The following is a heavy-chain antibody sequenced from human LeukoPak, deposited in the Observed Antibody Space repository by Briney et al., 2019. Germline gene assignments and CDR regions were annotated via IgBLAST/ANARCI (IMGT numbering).Heavy chain of an antibody. V-gene: IGHV3-74*01. CDR2: INSDGSSR. J-gene: IGHJ4*02. Sequence: QPGVSLTLSCAASGFTFSSYWMHWVRQAPGKGLVWVSRINSDGSSRSYADSVKGRFTISRDNAKNTLYLQMNSLRAEGTAVYYCARSQGALNYWGQGTLGTVSS. CDR3: ARSQGALNY. CDR1: GFTFSSYW. D-gene: IGHD1-26*01.